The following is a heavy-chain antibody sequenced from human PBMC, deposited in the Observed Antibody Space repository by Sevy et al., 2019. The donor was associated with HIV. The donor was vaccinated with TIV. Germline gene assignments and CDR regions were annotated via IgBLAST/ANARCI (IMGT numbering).Heavy chain of an antibody. CDR2: MNPNSGGT. J-gene: IGHJ4*02. CDR1: GYTFTGYY. D-gene: IGHD1-26*01. Sequence: ASVKVSCKASGYTFTGYYMHWVRQAPGQGLEWMGWMNPNSGGTNYAQKFQGRVTMTRDTSISTAYMELSRLRSDDTAVYYCARDRSYSSPFLVDYWGQGTLVTVSS. V-gene: IGHV1-2*02. CDR3: ARDRSYSSPFLVDY.